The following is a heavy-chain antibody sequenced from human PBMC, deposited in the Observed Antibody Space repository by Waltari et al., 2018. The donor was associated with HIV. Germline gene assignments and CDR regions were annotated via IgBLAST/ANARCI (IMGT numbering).Heavy chain of an antibody. J-gene: IGHJ3*01. D-gene: IGHD2-21*02. CDR1: GSLFSNYA. CDR3: ATYCGGDCYFGEVSFDV. Sequence: QVQLMQSGGGVVQPGGSLRLSCPAPGSLFSNYALHWVRQAPGKGLDWVALISHDGNSHFYADSVKGRFTVSRDNSKDTVYLQMNSLTTDDTAVYYCATYCGGDCYFGEVSFDVWGQGTMVIVS. CDR2: ISHDGNSH. V-gene: IGHV3-30*03.